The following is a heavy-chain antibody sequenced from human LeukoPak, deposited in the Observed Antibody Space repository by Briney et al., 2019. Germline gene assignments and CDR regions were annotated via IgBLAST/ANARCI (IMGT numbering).Heavy chain of an antibody. CDR2: LSGSGITT. D-gene: IGHD6-19*01. V-gene: IGHV3-23*01. CDR3: AKGIYSSGWSCFDY. CDR1: GFTFSNSA. Sequence: GGSLRLFCAASGFTFSNSAMSWVRQAPGKGLEWVSTLSGSGITTYYADSVKGRFTISRDNSKNTLYLQMNSLRAEDTAVYYCAKGIYSSGWSCFDYWGHGTLVTVSS. J-gene: IGHJ4*01.